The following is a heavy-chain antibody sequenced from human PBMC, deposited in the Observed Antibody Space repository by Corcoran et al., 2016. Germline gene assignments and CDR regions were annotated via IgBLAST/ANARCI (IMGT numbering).Heavy chain of an antibody. CDR2: IYPGDSDT. CDR3: AGRVHYYDDEGGNDAFDI. V-gene: IGHV5-51*01. CDR1: GYSFTSYW. D-gene: IGHD3-22*01. Sequence: EVQLVQSGAEVKKPGESLKISCKGSGYSFTSYWIGWVRQMPGKGLEWMGIIYPGDSDTRYSPSFQGQVTISADKSISTAYLQWSSLKASDTAMYYWAGRVHYYDDEGGNDAFDIWGQGTMVTVSS. J-gene: IGHJ3*02.